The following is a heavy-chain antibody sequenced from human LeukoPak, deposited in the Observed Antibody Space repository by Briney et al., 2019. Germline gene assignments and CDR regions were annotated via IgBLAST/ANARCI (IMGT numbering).Heavy chain of an antibody. D-gene: IGHD6-19*01. Sequence: PSETLSLTCTVSGGSISSYYWSWIRQPPGKGLEWIGEINHSGSTNYNPSLKSRVTISVDTSKNQFSLKLSSVTAADTAVYYCARGLGSGWYFLWGQGTLVTVSS. CDR2: INHSGST. CDR1: GGSISSYY. CDR3: ARGLGSGWYFL. J-gene: IGHJ4*02. V-gene: IGHV4-34*01.